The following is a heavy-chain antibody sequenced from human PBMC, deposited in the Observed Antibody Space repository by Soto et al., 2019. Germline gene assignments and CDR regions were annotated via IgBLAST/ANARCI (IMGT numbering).Heavy chain of an antibody. D-gene: IGHD2-2*02. V-gene: IGHV3-30-3*01. CDR2: ISYDGSNK. J-gene: IGHJ6*02. CDR3: ARDFEGYCSSTSCYKYYYYGMEV. Sequence: PXGSLRISCAASGFTFSSYAMHWVRQAPGKGLDWVAVISYDGSNKYYADSVKGRFTISRDNSKNTLYLQMNSLRAEDTAVYYCARDFEGYCSSTSCYKYYYYGMEVWGQGTTVTAP. CDR1: GFTFSSYA.